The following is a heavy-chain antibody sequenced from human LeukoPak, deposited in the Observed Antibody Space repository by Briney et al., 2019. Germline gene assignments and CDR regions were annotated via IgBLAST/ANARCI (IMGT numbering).Heavy chain of an antibody. V-gene: IGHV1-69*04. D-gene: IGHD3-10*01. CDR2: IIPILGIA. CDR1: GGTFSSYT. Sequence: ASVKVSCKASGGTFSSYTISWVRQAPGQGLEWMGRIIPILGIANYAQKFQGRVTITADKSTSTAYMELSSLRSEDTAVYYCARDSPLPSGSGSYSPASWGQGTLVTVSS. CDR3: ARDSPLPSGSGSYSPAS. J-gene: IGHJ4*02.